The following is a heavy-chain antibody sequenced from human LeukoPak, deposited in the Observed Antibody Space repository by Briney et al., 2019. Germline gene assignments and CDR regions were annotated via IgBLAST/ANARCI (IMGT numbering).Heavy chain of an antibody. V-gene: IGHV3-23*01. CDR1: GFTFRNYA. D-gene: IGHD3-22*01. CDR2: ISGNAGST. CDR3: ARRAGALYYYDTSGPFDH. J-gene: IGHJ4*02. Sequence: GGSLRLSCAASGFTFRNYAMSWVRRAPGKGLQWVSTISGNAGSTYYADSVKGRFTISRDNSKNTLYLQKNSLRVDDTAVYFCARRAGALYYYDTSGPFDHWGRGTLVTVSS.